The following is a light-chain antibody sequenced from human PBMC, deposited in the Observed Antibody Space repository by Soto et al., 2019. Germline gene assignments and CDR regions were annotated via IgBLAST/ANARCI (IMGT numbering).Light chain of an antibody. J-gene: IGLJ3*02. V-gene: IGLV1-47*01. CDR1: RSNIGSAI. CDR2: MNR. Sequence: QAVVTQPPSLSGTPGQTVTISCIGSRSNIGSAIVHWYQQVPGTAPKHLIYMNRQRPSGVPDRFSGSKSGTSASLVITGLRPEDEADYYCVAWDDNLSSRVFGGGTKVTVL. CDR3: VAWDDNLSSRV.